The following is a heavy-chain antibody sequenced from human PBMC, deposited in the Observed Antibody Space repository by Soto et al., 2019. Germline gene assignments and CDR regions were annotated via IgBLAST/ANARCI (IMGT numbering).Heavy chain of an antibody. Sequence: QVQLQESGPGLVKPSETLSLTCTVSGGSISSYYWSWIRQPPGKGLEWIGYIYYSGRTNYNPSLTSRVTISVDTSKNQFSLKLSSVTAADTAVYYCARGDTAMVGWGQGTLVTVSS. V-gene: IGHV4-59*01. J-gene: IGHJ4*02. D-gene: IGHD5-18*01. CDR3: ARGDTAMVG. CDR2: IYYSGRT. CDR1: GGSISSYY.